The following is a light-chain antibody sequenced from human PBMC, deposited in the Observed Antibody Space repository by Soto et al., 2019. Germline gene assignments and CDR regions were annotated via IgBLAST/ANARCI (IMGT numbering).Light chain of an antibody. V-gene: IGLV2-14*03. Sequence: QSALTQPASVSGSPGQSITISCTGTSSDVGAYNYVSWYQQHPGKAPKLMIYDVSNRSSGVSNRFSGSKSGNTASLTISGLQAEDEADYYCSSYTTISTLVVFGGGTKVTVL. CDR1: SSDVGAYNY. CDR2: DVS. J-gene: IGLJ2*01. CDR3: SSYTTISTLVV.